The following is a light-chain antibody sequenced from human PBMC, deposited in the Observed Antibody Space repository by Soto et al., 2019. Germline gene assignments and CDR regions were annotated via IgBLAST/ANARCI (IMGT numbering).Light chain of an antibody. CDR1: SSDVGGYNY. Sequence: QSALTQPPSASGSPGQSVAISCTGTSSDVGGYNYVSWYQQHPGKAPKLMIYEVNKRPSGVPDRFSGSKSGNTASLTVSGLQAEDEADYYCSSYAGSSNVLGTGTKDTVL. V-gene: IGLV2-8*01. J-gene: IGLJ1*01. CDR2: EVN. CDR3: SSYAGSSNV.